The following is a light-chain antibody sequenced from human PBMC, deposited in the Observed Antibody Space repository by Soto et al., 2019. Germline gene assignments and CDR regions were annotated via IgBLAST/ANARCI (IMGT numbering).Light chain of an antibody. J-gene: IGKJ4*01. CDR1: ESISNL. V-gene: IGKV1-5*03. CDR2: KAS. CDR3: QQSYSTPLT. Sequence: DIQMTQSTSTLSASVGDRVTITCRASESISNLLAWYQQKPGKAPNLLIYKASSLQSGVPSRFSGSGSGTDFTLTISSLQPEDFATYYCQQSYSTPLTFGGGTKVDIK.